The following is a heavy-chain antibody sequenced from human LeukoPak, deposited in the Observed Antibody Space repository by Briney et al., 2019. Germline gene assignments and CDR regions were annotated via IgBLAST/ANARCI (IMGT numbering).Heavy chain of an antibody. D-gene: IGHD2-2*01. Sequence: SETLSLTCTVSGGSISSYYWSWIRQPAGKGLEWIGRIYTSGSTNYNPSLKSRVTMSVDTSKHQFSLKLSSVTAADTAVYYCARDGRYCTSTNCPSKGVDWGQGTLVTVSS. CDR1: GGSISSYY. CDR3: ARDGRYCTSTNCPSKGVD. J-gene: IGHJ4*02. V-gene: IGHV4-4*07. CDR2: IYTSGST.